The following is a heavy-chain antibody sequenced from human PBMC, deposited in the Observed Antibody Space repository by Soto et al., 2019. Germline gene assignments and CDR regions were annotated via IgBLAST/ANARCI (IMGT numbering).Heavy chain of an antibody. CDR1: GGSFSGYY. V-gene: IGHV4-34*01. CDR2: INHSGST. J-gene: IGHJ4*02. Sequence: SETLSLTCAVYGGSFSGYYWSWIRQPPGKGLEWIGEINHSGSTNYNPSLKSRVTISVDTSKNQFSLKLSSVTAADTAVYYCARGYPRTSFVDYWGQGTLVTGSS. D-gene: IGHD2-2*01. CDR3: ARGYPRTSFVDY.